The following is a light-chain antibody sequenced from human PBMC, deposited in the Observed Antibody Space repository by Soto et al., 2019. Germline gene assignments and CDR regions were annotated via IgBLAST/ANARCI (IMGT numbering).Light chain of an antibody. CDR3: QQCDNYPLT. CDR2: KAS. Sequence: DIQMTQSPSTVSESVGDTVTITCRASQSISTWLAWYQQKPGKAPKVLIYKASTLESGVSPRFRGSGSVTEFTLTISDLQPEDFATYYCQQCDNYPLTFGGGTKVEIK. J-gene: IGKJ4*01. CDR1: QSISTW. V-gene: IGKV1-5*03.